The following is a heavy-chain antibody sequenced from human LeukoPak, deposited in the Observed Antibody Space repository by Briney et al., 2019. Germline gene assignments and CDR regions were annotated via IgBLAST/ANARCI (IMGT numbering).Heavy chain of an antibody. CDR1: GYNFTNYW. Sequence: GESLKISCKGSGYNFTNYWIGWVCQMPGKGLECMGIIYLDDSDTRNSPSFQGQVTISADKSISTAYLQWSNLKASDTAMYYCARSYSGTYLKAFDIWGQGTMVTVSS. CDR3: ARSYSGTYLKAFDI. D-gene: IGHD1-26*01. J-gene: IGHJ3*02. V-gene: IGHV5-51*01. CDR2: IYLDDSDT.